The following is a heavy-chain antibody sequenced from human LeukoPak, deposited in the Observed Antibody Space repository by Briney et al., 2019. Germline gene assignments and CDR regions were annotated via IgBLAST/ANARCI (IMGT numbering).Heavy chain of an antibody. D-gene: IGHD6-13*01. CDR1: GFTFSSYS. J-gene: IGHJ4*02. Sequence: PGGSLRLSCAASGFTFSSYSMNWVRQAPGKGLEWVSSISSSSSYIYYADSVKGRLTISRDNAKNSLYLQMNSLRAEDTAVYYCASFIAAAGFDYWGQGTLVTVSS. V-gene: IGHV3-21*01. CDR3: ASFIAAAGFDY. CDR2: ISSSSSYI.